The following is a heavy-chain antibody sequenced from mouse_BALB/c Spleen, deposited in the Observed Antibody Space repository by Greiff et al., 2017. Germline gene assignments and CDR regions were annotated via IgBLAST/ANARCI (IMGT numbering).Heavy chain of an antibody. V-gene: IGHV5-17*02. CDR3: ARGSGTWFAY. CDR1: GFTFSSFG. J-gene: IGHJ3*01. D-gene: IGHD4-1*01. Sequence: DVMLVESGGGLVQPGGSRKLSCAASGFTFSSFGMHWVRQAPEKGLEWVAYISSGSSTIYYADTVKGRFTISRDNPKNTLFLQMTSLRSEDTAMYYCARGSGTWFAYWGQGTLVTVSA. CDR2: ISSGSSTI.